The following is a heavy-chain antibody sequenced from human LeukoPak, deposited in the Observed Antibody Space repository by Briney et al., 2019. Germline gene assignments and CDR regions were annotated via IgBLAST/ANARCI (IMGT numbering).Heavy chain of an antibody. J-gene: IGHJ4*02. CDR3: AKGYNILTGVIDY. D-gene: IGHD3-9*01. CDR2: ISGSDGST. CDR1: GFTFSSYV. Sequence: PGGSLRLTCAASGFTFSSYVMSWVRQAPGKGLEWVSAISGSDGSTYYADSVKGRFTISRDNSKNTLYLQMNSLRAEDTAIYYCAKGYNILTGVIDYWGQGTLVTVSS. V-gene: IGHV3-23*01.